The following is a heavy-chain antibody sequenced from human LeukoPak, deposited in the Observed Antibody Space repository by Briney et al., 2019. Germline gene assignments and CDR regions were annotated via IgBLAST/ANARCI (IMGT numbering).Heavy chain of an antibody. Sequence: PGGSLRLSCAASGFTFSSYSMNWVRQAPGKGLEWVSSISSSSSYIYYADSVKGRFTISRDNAKNSLYLQMNSLRAEDTAVYYCARDRDDFWSGYYGDYYYGMDVWGQGTTVTVSS. CDR1: GFTFSSYS. J-gene: IGHJ6*02. V-gene: IGHV3-21*01. CDR3: ARDRDDFWSGYYGDYYYGMDV. D-gene: IGHD3-3*01. CDR2: ISSSSSYI.